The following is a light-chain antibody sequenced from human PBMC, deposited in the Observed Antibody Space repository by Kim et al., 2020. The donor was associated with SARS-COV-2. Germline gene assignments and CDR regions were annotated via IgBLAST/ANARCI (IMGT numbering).Light chain of an antibody. V-gene: IGKV1-9*01. CDR2: DAT. CDR1: QGISTY. Sequence: ASVGDRVTITCRASQGISTYLAWYQQKPGKAPNLLIYDATTLQSGVPSRFSGGGSGTDFTLTISSPQPEDFATYYCQQLNSFPPVFGPGTKVDIK. CDR3: QQLNSFPPV. J-gene: IGKJ3*01.